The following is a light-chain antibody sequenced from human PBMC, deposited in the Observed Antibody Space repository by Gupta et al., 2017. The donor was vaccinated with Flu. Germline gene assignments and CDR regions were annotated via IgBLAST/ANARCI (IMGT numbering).Light chain of an antibody. CDR3: WQGKHWPYI. CDR2: MVS. V-gene: IGKV2-30*02. CDR1: QSLVHNDGKTY. Sequence: DVVMTQSPLSLPVTLGQPASISCRSSQSLVHNDGKTYLNWFHQRPGQSPRRLIYMVSNRDSGVPDRFSGSGSGTDFTLKISRVEAEDVGVYYCWQGKHWPYIFGQGTKLEIK. J-gene: IGKJ2*01.